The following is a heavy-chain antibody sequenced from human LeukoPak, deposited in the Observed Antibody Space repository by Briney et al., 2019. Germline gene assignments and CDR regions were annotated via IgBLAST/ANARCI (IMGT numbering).Heavy chain of an antibody. Sequence: ASVTVSCKASGGTFNSYVISWVRQAPGQGLEWMGGFIPIFGPANYAQKFQGRVTITTDESTSTAYMELSSLTSEDTAVYYCARHNYYDSSTYYQLSAWGQGTLVSVSS. CDR3: ARHNYYDSSTYYQLSA. J-gene: IGHJ5*02. CDR1: GGTFNSYV. CDR2: FIPIFGPA. D-gene: IGHD3-22*01. V-gene: IGHV1-69*05.